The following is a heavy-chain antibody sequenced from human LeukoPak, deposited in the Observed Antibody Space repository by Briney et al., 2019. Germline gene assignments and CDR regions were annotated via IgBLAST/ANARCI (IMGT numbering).Heavy chain of an antibody. Sequence: GGSLKISCKGSGYSFTSYWIGWVRQMPGKGLEWMGIIYPGDSDTRYSPSFQGQVTISADKSISTAYLQWSSLKASDTAMYYCARLNYYDSSGSLRSTTLDYWGQGTLVTVSS. CDR2: IYPGDSDT. V-gene: IGHV5-51*01. CDR1: GYSFTSYW. J-gene: IGHJ4*02. D-gene: IGHD3-22*01. CDR3: ARLNYYDSSGSLRSTTLDY.